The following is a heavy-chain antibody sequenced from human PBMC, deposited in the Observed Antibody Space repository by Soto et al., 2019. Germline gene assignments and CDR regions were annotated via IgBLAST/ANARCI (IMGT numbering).Heavy chain of an antibody. D-gene: IGHD3-10*01. CDR2: IKQDGSEK. CDR1: GFTFSSYW. J-gene: IGHJ4*02. CDR3: ARDSGPLWFGDDY. V-gene: IGHV3-7*01. Sequence: GGSLRLSCAASGFTFSSYWMSWVRQAPGKGLEWVANIKQDGSEKYYVDSVKGRFTISRDNAKNSLYLQMNSLRAEDTAVYYCARDSGPLWFGDDYWGQGTLVTVSS.